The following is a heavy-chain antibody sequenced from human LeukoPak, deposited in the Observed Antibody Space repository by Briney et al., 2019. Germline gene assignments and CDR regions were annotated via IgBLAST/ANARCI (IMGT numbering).Heavy chain of an antibody. CDR3: AKDKHNWGSDY. CDR2: INQNGDKT. Sequence: GGSMRLACPAAGSSFGITYMSWVRQLLGGGPGWLSGINQNGDKTYYVDSAKGRFTISRDNSKNMLFLQINSLRVEDTAVYYCAKDKHNWGSDYWGQGTLVTVSS. J-gene: IGHJ4*02. CDR1: GSSFGITY. V-gene: IGHV3-23*01. D-gene: IGHD7-27*01.